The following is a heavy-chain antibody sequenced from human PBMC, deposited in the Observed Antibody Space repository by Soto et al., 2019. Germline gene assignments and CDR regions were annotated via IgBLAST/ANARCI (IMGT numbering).Heavy chain of an antibody. V-gene: IGHV1-69*12. CDR2: IIPMFGTG. CDR1: GGTFSTYT. J-gene: IGHJ6*02. Sequence: QVQLVQSGAEVKKPGSSVKVSCKASGGTFSTYTISWVRQAPGQGLEWMGGIIPMFGTGNYAQKFQGRVTITADESTNTAYMELSSLRSEDTAVYYCARRYCISPSCHYYGLDVWGHGTTVTVSS. D-gene: IGHD2-2*01. CDR3: ARRYCISPSCHYYGLDV.